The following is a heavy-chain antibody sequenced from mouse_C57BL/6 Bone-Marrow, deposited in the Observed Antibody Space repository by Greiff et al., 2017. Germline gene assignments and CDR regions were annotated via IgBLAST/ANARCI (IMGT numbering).Heavy chain of an antibody. CDR2: IHPSDSDT. J-gene: IGHJ4*01. CDR3: AIYYYGSSYEGYYAMDY. V-gene: IGHV1-74*01. D-gene: IGHD1-1*01. CDR1: GYTFTSYW. Sequence: VQLQQPGAELVKPGASVKVSCKASGYTFTSYWMHWVKQRPGQGLEWIGRIHPSDSDTNYNQKFKGKATLTVDKSSSTAYMQLSSLTSEDSAVYYCAIYYYGSSYEGYYAMDYWGQGTSVTVSS.